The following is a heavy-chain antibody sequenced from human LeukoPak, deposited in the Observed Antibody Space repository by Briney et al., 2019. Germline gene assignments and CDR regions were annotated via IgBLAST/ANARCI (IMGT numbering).Heavy chain of an antibody. CDR2: IYYSGST. CDR1: GGSISSRSYY. Sequence: PSETLSLTCTVSGGSISSRSYYWGWIRQPAGKGLEWIGSIYYSGSTYYNPSLKSRVTISVDTSKNQFSLKLSSVTAADTAVYYCARDVVNWNSGDGFDYWGQGTLVTVSS. CDR3: ARDVVNWNSGDGFDY. J-gene: IGHJ4*02. D-gene: IGHD1-7*01. V-gene: IGHV4-39*07.